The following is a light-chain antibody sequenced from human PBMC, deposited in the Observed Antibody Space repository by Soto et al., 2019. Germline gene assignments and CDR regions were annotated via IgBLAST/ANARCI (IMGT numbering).Light chain of an antibody. CDR2: GIS. V-gene: IGKV3-15*01. Sequence: EIVLTQSPATLSVSPGERATLSCRASQSINNNYLAWYQQKPGQAPRLLIYGISTRATGVPARFSGSGSGTEFTLSISSLQSEDFAVYSCQQYNQWPITFGQGTRLEIK. CDR3: QQYNQWPIT. J-gene: IGKJ5*01. CDR1: QSINNN.